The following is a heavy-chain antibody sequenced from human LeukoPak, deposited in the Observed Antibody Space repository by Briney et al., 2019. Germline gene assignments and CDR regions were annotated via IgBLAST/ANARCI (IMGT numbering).Heavy chain of an antibody. J-gene: IGHJ5*02. CDR1: GFTFSSYA. CDR2: ISYDGSNK. CDR3: ARSRGVAASNWFDP. D-gene: IGHD6-25*01. V-gene: IGHV3-30*01. Sequence: PGGSLRLSCAASGFTFSSYAMHWARQAPGKGLEWVAVISYDGSNKYYADSVKGRFTISRDNSKNTLYLQMNGQRTEDTAVYYCARSRGVAASNWFDPWGQGTLVTVSS.